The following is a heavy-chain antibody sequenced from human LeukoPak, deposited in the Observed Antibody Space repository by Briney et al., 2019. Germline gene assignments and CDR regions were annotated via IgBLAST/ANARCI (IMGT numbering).Heavy chain of an antibody. Sequence: GGSLRLSCAASGFTFNSYAIHWVRQAPGKGLEWVAVISYDGSNKYYADSVKGRFTISRDNSKNTVYLQMNSLRAEDTAVYYCAKLWRGSHPRYFDHWGQGTLVTVSS. CDR1: GFTFNSYA. CDR3: AKLWRGSHPRYFDH. D-gene: IGHD1-26*01. J-gene: IGHJ4*02. CDR2: ISYDGSNK. V-gene: IGHV3-30-3*02.